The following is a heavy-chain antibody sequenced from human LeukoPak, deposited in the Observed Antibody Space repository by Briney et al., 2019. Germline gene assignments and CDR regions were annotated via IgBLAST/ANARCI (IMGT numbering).Heavy chain of an antibody. V-gene: IGHV3-73*01. D-gene: IGHD1-26*01. J-gene: IGHJ5*02. CDR1: GCTFSGSA. CDR2: IEKKDPGHATAT. Sequence: AGSLKLSCTASGCTFSGSAIHWFRQSSAKGLDSFGQIEKKDPGHATATAYAESVKGRFTISRDDSINTAYLQMKSLKTEDTALYYCTRDSGTYNWFDPWGQGTLVTVSS. CDR3: TRDSGTYNWFDP.